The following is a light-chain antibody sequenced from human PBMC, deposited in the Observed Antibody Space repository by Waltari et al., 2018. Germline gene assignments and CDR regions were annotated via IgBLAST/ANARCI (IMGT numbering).Light chain of an antibody. Sequence: ELVLTQSPGTLSLSPGESATLSCRTSQSVTRALARYQQKPGQAPRLLIYGASNRATGIPDRFSGSGSGTDFSLTISSLEPEDFAVYYCQHYLRLPVTFGQGTKVEVK. CDR2: GAS. V-gene: IGKV3-20*01. CDR1: QSVTRA. CDR3: QHYLRLPVT. J-gene: IGKJ1*01.